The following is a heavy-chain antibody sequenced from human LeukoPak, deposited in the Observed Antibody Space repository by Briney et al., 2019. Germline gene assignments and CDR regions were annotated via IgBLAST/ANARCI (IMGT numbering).Heavy chain of an antibody. CDR1: GGSISSGGYY. V-gene: IGHV4-30-2*01. Sequence: SETLSLTCTVSGGSISSGGYYWSWIRQPPGKGLEWIGYIYHSGSTYYNPSLKSRVTISVDRSKNQFSLKLSSVTATDTAVYYCARADGYYYYMDVWGKGTTVTVSS. CDR3: ARADGYYYYMDV. CDR2: IYHSGST. J-gene: IGHJ6*03.